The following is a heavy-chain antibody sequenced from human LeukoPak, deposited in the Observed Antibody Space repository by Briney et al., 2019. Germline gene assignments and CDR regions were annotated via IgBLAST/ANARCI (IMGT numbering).Heavy chain of an antibody. J-gene: IGHJ4*02. Sequence: PSETLSLTCTVSGGSISSGDYYWSWIRQPPGKGLEWLGYIYYSGSTYYNPSLKSRVTISVDTSKNQFSLKLSSVTAADTAVYYCARDGRLYQLPRLDYWGQGTLVTVSS. CDR3: ARDGRLYQLPRLDY. V-gene: IGHV4-30-4*08. D-gene: IGHD2-2*01. CDR2: IYYSGST. CDR1: GGSISSGDYY.